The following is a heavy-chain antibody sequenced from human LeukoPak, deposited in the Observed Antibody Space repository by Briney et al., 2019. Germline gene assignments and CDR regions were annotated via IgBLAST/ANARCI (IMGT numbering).Heavy chain of an antibody. V-gene: IGHV1-18*04. CDR1: GFALYKYN. CDR2: ITAFNGNT. D-gene: IGHD2-2*01. Sequence: GASVKVSCKASGFALYKYNIVWVRQAPGQGLEWVGWITAFNGNTNYAQKVQGRVTMTTDTSTSTSYMELRNLRSDDTAVYYCARSSPIVVVPAAGNWFDPWGQGTQVTVSS. CDR3: ARSSPIVVVPAAGNWFDP. J-gene: IGHJ5*02.